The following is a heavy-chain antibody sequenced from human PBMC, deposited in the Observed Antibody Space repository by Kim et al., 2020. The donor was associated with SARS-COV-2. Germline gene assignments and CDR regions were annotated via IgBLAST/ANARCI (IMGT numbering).Heavy chain of an antibody. CDR1: GFTFRSYA. CDR3: AKVGIGGSITITGFFDC. J-gene: IGHJ4*02. V-gene: IGHV3-23*01. Sequence: GGSLRLSCAASGFTFRSYAMTWVRQAPGKGLEWVSVINGRGDSTYYADSVKGRFTISRDNSKNSLYLQMNSLRAEDTGVFYCAKVGIGGSITITGFFDCWGQATPVTVSA. CDR2: INGRGDST. D-gene: IGHD1-20*01.